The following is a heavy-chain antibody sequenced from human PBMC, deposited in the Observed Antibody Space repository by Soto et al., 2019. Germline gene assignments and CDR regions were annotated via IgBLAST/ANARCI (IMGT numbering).Heavy chain of an antibody. D-gene: IGHD2-2*01. V-gene: IGHV1-69*12. Sequence: QVQLVQSGAEVKKPGSSVKVSCKASGGTFSSYAISWVRQAPGQGLAWMGGIIPIFGTANYAQKFQGRVTITADESTSTAYMERSSLRSEDTAVYYCARHVPAAGYYYGMAVWGQGTTVTVSS. CDR2: IIPIFGTA. CDR1: GGTFSSYA. J-gene: IGHJ6*02. CDR3: ARHVPAAGYYYGMAV.